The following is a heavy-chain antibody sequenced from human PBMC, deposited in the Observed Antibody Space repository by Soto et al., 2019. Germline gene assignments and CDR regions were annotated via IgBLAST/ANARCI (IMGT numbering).Heavy chain of an antibody. Sequence: EVQLLESGGGLVQPGGSLRLSCTASGFTFSSYAMTWVRQAPGKGLEWVSAISGSGGSTYYADSVKGRFTISRDNSKNTLYLQMNSLRAEDTAVYYCAKDQRGSPYYGLDVWGQGTTVTVSS. CDR3: AKDQRGSPYYGLDV. D-gene: IGHD2-15*01. J-gene: IGHJ6*02. CDR1: GFTFSSYA. V-gene: IGHV3-23*01. CDR2: ISGSGGST.